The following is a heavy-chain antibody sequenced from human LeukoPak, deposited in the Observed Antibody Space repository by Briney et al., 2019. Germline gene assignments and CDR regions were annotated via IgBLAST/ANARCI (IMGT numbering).Heavy chain of an antibody. CDR2: IYYSGST. CDR3: ASMHTAMVFLGRSHYYYGMDV. V-gene: IGHV4-61*05. CDR1: GGSISSSSYY. Sequence: PSETLSLTCTVSGGSISSSSYYWGWIRQPPGKGLEWIGYIYYSGSTNYNPSLKSRVTISVDTSKNQFSLKLSSVTAADTAVYYCASMHTAMVFLGRSHYYYGMDVWGQGTTVTVSS. D-gene: IGHD5-18*01. J-gene: IGHJ6*02.